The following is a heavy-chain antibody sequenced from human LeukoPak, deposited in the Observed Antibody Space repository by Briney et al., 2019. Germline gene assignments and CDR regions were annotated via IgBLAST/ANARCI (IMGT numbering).Heavy chain of an antibody. J-gene: IGHJ4*02. CDR1: GYTFTGYY. CDR3: TTDGHYYGSGSYYDVDY. CDR2: INPNSGGT. V-gene: IGHV1-2*06. D-gene: IGHD3-10*01. Sequence: ASVKVSCKASGYTFTGYYMHWVRQAPGQGREWMGRINPNSGGTNYAQKFQGRVTMTRDTSISTAYMELSRLRSDDTAVYYCTTDGHYYGSGSYYDVDYWGQETLVTVSS.